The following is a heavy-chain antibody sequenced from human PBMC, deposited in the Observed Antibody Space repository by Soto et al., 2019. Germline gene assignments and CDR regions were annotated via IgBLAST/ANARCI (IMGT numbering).Heavy chain of an antibody. CDR1: GFTFSSYE. CDR2: ISSSGSTI. CDR3: AKFSPPSTY. D-gene: IGHD6-6*01. Sequence: GGSLRLSCAASGFTFSSYEMNWVRQSPGKGLEWVSYISSSGSTIYYADSVKGRFTISRDNAKNSLYLQMNSLRAEDTAVYYCAKFSPPSTYWGQGTLVTVSS. V-gene: IGHV3-48*03. J-gene: IGHJ4*02.